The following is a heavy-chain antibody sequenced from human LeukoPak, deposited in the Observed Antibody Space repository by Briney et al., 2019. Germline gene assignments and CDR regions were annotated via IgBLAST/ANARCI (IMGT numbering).Heavy chain of an antibody. J-gene: IGHJ4*02. Sequence: GGSLRLSCAASGLTLDNYGMRWVPLAPGKGLEWVSGINWNGGSIGYAHSVKGRFTISRDNAKNSLYLQMNSLRAEDTALYDCARVGIYGDYGRYFDYWGQGTLVTVSS. CDR3: ARVGIYGDYGRYFDY. D-gene: IGHD4-17*01. CDR2: INWNGGSI. V-gene: IGHV3-20*01. CDR1: GLTLDNYG.